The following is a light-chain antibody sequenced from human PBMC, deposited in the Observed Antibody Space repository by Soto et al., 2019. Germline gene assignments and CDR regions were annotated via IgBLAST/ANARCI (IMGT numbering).Light chain of an antibody. CDR3: SAFTGTTYV. V-gene: IGLV2-14*03. Sequence: QSALTQPASMSGSPGQSITISCTGTSSDVGGNKYVSWYQHYPGKAPKLMICDVSNRPSGVSNRFSGSKSGNTASLTISGLQAEDEADYYCSAFTGTTYVFGTGTQLTVL. CDR1: SSDVGGNKY. CDR2: DVS. J-gene: IGLJ1*01.